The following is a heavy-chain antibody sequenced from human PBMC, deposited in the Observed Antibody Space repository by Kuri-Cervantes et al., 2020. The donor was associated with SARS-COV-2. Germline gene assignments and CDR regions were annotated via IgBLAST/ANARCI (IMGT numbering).Heavy chain of an antibody. Sequence: GSLKLSCTASGGTICSYYWSCIRQHPGKGLEWIGSIYFSGSTYYNPSLKSRVTISVDTSKNQFSLKLSSVTAADTDVYYCARRGLGFGELFYFDYWGQGTLVTVSS. CDR3: ARRGLGFGELFYFDY. J-gene: IGHJ4*02. CDR1: GGTICSYY. V-gene: IGHV4-39*01. D-gene: IGHD3-10*01. CDR2: IYFSGST.